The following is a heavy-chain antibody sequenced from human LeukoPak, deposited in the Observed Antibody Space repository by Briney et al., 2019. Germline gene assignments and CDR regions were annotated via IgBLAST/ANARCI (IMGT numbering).Heavy chain of an antibody. Sequence: GGSLRLSCAASGFTVSSNYMSWVRQAPGKGLEWVSGINWNGGSTGYADSVKGRFTISRDNAKNSLYLEMNSLRAEDTALYYCAREHVDTAMVTSYYYYMDVWGKGTTVTVSS. J-gene: IGHJ6*03. V-gene: IGHV3-20*04. CDR2: INWNGGST. CDR3: AREHVDTAMVTSYYYYMDV. D-gene: IGHD5-18*01. CDR1: GFTVSSNY.